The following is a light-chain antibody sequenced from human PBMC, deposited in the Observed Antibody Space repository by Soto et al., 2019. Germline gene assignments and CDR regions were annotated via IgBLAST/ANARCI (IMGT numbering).Light chain of an antibody. CDR1: QSVRSW. Sequence: DIQMTQSPATLSASVGDRVTITCRASQSVRSWLAWYQQEPGTAPKLLTFDASRESGVPDRFSGSGSGTDFTLTISSLQAEDVAVYYCQQYYSTPPWTFGQGTKVDI. J-gene: IGKJ1*01. CDR3: QQYYSTPPWT. V-gene: IGKV1-5*01. CDR2: DAS.